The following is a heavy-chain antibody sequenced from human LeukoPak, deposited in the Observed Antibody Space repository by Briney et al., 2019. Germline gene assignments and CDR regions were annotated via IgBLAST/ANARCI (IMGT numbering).Heavy chain of an antibody. Sequence: ASVKVSCKASGYTFTSYAMNWVRQAPGQGLEWMGWINTNAGNPTYAQGFTGRFIFSLDTSVSTAYLQISSLKAEDTAVYYCARSGGSGSHYARYSYYYMDVWGKGTTVTVAS. J-gene: IGHJ6*03. D-gene: IGHD3-10*01. CDR3: ARSGGSGSHYARYSYYYMDV. V-gene: IGHV7-4-1*02. CDR2: INTNAGNP. CDR1: GYTFTSYA.